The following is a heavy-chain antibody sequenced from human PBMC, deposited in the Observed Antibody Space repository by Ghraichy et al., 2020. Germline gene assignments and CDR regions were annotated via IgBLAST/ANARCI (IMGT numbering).Heavy chain of an antibody. D-gene: IGHD3-16*01. CDR2: IHYEGSNK. CDR3: AKDGGYYGMDV. J-gene: IGHJ6*02. CDR1: GFTFSSYG. Sequence: GESLNISCAASGFTFSSYGMYWVRQAPGKGLEWVASIHYEGSNKDYTDSVKGRFTISRDSSKNTLYLQMNSLRAEDTAVYYCAKDGGYYGMDVWGQGTTVSVSS. V-gene: IGHV3-30*02.